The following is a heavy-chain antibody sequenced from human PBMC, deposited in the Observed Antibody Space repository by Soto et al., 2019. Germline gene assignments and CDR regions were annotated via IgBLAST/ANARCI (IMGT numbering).Heavy chain of an antibody. CDR2: IYYIGST. Sequence: SETLSLTCTVSGDSITNSNYYWGWFRQPPGKGLEWIASIYYIGSTYYNPSLKSRVTISVDTSNNQFSLNLNSVTASDTAVYYCAGRNSLASVSLNFRELSNYKWIDPWGPGTLVTVSS. J-gene: IGHJ5*02. CDR3: AGRNSLASVSLNFRELSNYKWIDP. CDR1: GDSITNSNYY. D-gene: IGHD3-16*02. V-gene: IGHV4-39*01.